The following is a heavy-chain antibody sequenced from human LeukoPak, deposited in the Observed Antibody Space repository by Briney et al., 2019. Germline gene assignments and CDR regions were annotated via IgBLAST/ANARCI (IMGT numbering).Heavy chain of an antibody. J-gene: IGHJ3*01. Sequence: PSETLSLTCTVSGGSVSDDSYYWNWIRKSPGKGLEWVGFVYYSGRTKYNPSLKSRVTISIDTSRNQVSLNLRSVTAADTAMYFCVREASTSYYDSSGYYRQTGVLDVWGQGTLVTVSS. V-gene: IGHV4-61*01. CDR3: VREASTSYYDSSGYYRQTGVLDV. CDR1: GGSVSDDSYY. CDR2: VYYSGRT. D-gene: IGHD3-22*01.